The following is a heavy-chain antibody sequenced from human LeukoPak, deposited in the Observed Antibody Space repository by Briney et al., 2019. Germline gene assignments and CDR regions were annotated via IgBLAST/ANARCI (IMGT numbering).Heavy chain of an antibody. V-gene: IGHV3-23*01. CDR3: AKDAAGPEY. J-gene: IGHJ4*02. D-gene: IGHD6-13*01. CDR1: GLPFSDFS. Sequence: GGSLGLSCGVSGLPFSDFSMTWVPQAPGKGLFWVSGISAGGGSTYYADSVKGRFTISRDNSRNTLYLQMNSLSAEDTAVYYCAKDAAGPEYWGQGTLATVSS. CDR2: ISAGGGST.